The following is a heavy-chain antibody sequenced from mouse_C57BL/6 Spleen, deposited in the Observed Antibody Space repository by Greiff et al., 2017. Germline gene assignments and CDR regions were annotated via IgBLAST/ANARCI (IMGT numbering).Heavy chain of an antibody. CDR3: ARNRGYYGYFDV. V-gene: IGHV5-17*01. Sequence: EVQGVESGGGLVKPGGSLKLSCAASGFTFSDYGMHWVRQAPEKGLEWVAYISSGSSTIYYADTVKGRFTISRDNAKNTLFLQMTSLRSEDTAMYYCARNRGYYGYFDVWGTGTTVTVSS. CDR1: GFTFSDYG. D-gene: IGHD2-2*01. CDR2: ISSGSSTI. J-gene: IGHJ1*03.